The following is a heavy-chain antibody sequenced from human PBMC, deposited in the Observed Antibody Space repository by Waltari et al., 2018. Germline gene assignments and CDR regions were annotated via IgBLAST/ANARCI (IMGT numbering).Heavy chain of an antibody. CDR3: ARGGRSGYCSGGSCSYFDY. Sequence: QVQLVQSGAEVKKPGASVKVSCKASGYTFTGYYMHWVRQAPGQGLEWMGRINPNSGGTNYAQKFQGRVTMTRDTSISTAYMELSRLRSDDTAVYYCARGGRSGYCSGGSCSYFDYWGQGTLVTVSS. CDR2: INPNSGGT. D-gene: IGHD2-15*01. V-gene: IGHV1-2*06. J-gene: IGHJ4*02. CDR1: GYTFTGYY.